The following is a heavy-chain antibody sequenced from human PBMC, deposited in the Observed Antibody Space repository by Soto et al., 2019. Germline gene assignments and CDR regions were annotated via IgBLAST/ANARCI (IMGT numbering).Heavy chain of an antibody. J-gene: IGHJ4*02. Sequence: SETLSLTCTVSSGSISSGGYYWSWIRQHPGKGLEWIGYIYYSGSTYYNPSLKSRVTISVDTSKNQFSLKLSSVTAADTAVYYCARGRDVIVAMIPFDYCGQGTLVTAPQ. CDR2: IYYSGST. CDR1: SGSISSGGYY. D-gene: IGHD5-12*01. V-gene: IGHV4-31*03. CDR3: ARGRDVIVAMIPFDY.